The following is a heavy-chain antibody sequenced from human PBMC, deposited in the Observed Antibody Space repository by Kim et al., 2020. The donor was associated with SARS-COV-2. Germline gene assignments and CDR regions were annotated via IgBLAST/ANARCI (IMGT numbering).Heavy chain of an antibody. Sequence: GGSLRLSCTASGFTFGDYAMSWFRQAPGKGLEWVGFIRSNAYGGTTEYAASVKGRFTISRDDSKSIAYLQMNSLKTEAAAVYYCTIVLMQNAFDYWGQGTLVTVSS. CDR1: GFTFGDYA. CDR3: TIVLMQNAFDY. CDR2: IRSNAYGGTT. J-gene: IGHJ4*02. V-gene: IGHV3-49*03. D-gene: IGHD2-8*01.